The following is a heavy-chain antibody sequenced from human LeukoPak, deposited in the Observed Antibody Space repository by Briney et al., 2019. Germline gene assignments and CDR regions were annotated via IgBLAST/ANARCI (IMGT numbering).Heavy chain of an antibody. CDR2: ISGSGGTT. Sequence: GGSLRLSCVASGFTFSGFGMRWVRQAPGKGLEWVSAISGSGGTTYYADSVRGRFTISRDNTKNSLYLQMNSLRTEDTAVYYCARVMTVAGSESFDYWGQGTLVTVSS. CDR1: GFTFSGFG. V-gene: IGHV3-21*01. CDR3: ARVMTVAGSESFDY. J-gene: IGHJ4*02. D-gene: IGHD6-19*01.